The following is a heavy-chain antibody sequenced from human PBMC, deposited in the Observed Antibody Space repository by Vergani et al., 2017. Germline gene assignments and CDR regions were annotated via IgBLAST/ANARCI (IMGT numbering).Heavy chain of an antibody. CDR3: ARGLTSIYDYYCFYMDV. CDR2: MDSDGSTT. D-gene: IGHD2/OR15-2a*01. Sequence: EVQLAESGGDLVQPGGSLTLSCAASGFALSSHWVYWVRQGPGKGLVWVSYMDSDGSTTNYADSVKGRFTISRDNAKNTVYLQMNSLRAEDTGIYYCARGLTSIYDYYCFYMDVWGKGTTVTVS. J-gene: IGHJ6*03. V-gene: IGHV3-74*01. CDR1: GFALSSHW.